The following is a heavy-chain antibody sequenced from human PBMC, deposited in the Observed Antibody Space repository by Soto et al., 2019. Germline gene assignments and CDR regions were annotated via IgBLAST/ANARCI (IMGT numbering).Heavy chain of an antibody. V-gene: IGHV4-59*08. D-gene: IGHD3-22*01. CDR2: IYYSGST. CDR1: GGSISSYY. CDR3: ARHEPITVIVPGAFDI. Sequence: SETLSLTCTVSGGSISSYYWSWIRQPPGKGLEWIGYIYYSGSTNYNPSLKSRVTISVDTSKNQFSLKLSSVTAADTAVYYCARHEPITVIVPGAFDIWGQGTMVTVSS. J-gene: IGHJ3*02.